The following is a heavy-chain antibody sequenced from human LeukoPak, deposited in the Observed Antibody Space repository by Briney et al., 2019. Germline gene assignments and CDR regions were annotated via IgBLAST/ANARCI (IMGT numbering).Heavy chain of an antibody. D-gene: IGHD3-10*01. CDR2: IIPIFGTA. CDR1: EGTFSSYA. CDR3: ARDVSYGSAPNWFDP. Sequence: SVKVSCKASEGTFSSYAMSWVRQAPGQGLEWMGGIIPIFGTANYAQKFQGRVTITADESTSTAHMELSSLRSEDTAVYYCARDVSYGSAPNWFDPWGQGTLVTVSS. J-gene: IGHJ5*02. V-gene: IGHV1-69*01.